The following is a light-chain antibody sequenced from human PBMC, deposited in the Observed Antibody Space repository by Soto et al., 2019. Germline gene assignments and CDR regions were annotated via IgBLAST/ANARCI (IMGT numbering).Light chain of an antibody. CDR3: SSYAGSYTSV. CDR2: DVN. Sequence: QSALTQPRSVSGSPGQSVIISCTGTSSDVGAYNYVSWYQHHPGKAPKAMIYDVNKPPSGVPDLFSGSKSGNTASLTISGRQAEDEGCYYCSSYAGSYTSVFGSGTTVTVL. V-gene: IGLV2-11*01. J-gene: IGLJ1*01. CDR1: SSDVGAYNY.